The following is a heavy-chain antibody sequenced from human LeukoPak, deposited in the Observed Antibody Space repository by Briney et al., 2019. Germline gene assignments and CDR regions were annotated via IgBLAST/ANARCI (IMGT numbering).Heavy chain of an antibody. CDR3: AKIGFTSDY. J-gene: IGHJ4*02. CDR1: GFNFSIYA. CDR2: LWYDGSNT. V-gene: IGHV3-33*06. D-gene: IGHD3-10*01. Sequence: PGGSLRLSCAASGFNFSIYAMHWVRQAPGKGLEWVAVLWYDGSNTNYVDSVKGRFTISRDNSKNRLYLQMNSLRVEDTAVYYCAKIGFTSDYWGQGTLVTVSS.